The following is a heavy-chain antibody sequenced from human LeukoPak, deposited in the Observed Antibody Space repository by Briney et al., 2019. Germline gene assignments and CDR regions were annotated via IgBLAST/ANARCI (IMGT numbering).Heavy chain of an antibody. CDR1: GFTFSSFA. J-gene: IGHJ3*02. Sequence: GGSLRLSCVASGFTFSSFALHWVRQAPGRGLEWVAVTSYDESNKYYADSVKGRFTISRDNSKNMLYLQMTSLRPEDTAVYYCARTTPYAVDIWGQGTMVTVSS. V-gene: IGHV3-30-3*01. CDR3: ARTTPYAVDI. CDR2: TSYDESNK.